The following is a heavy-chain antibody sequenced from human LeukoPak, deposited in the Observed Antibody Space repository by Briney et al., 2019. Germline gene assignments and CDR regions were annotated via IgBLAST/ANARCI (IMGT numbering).Heavy chain of an antibody. V-gene: IGHV3-30-3*01. D-gene: IGHD3-10*01. CDR2: ISYDGSNK. J-gene: IGHJ5*02. Sequence: GGSLRLSCAASGFTFSSYAMHWVRQAPGKGLEWAAVISYDGSNKYYADSVKGRFTISRDNSKNTLYLQMNSLRAEDTAVYYCARAHSLTYYYGSGSYRWFDPWGQGTLVTVSS. CDR3: ARAHSLTYYYGSGSYRWFDP. CDR1: GFTFSSYA.